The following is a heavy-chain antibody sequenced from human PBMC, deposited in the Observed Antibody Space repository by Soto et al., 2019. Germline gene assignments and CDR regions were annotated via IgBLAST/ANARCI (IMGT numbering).Heavy chain of an antibody. D-gene: IGHD3-10*01. Sequence: SETLSLTCAVYGGSFSGYYWSWIRHPPGKGLEWIGEINHSGSTNYNPSLKSRVTISVDTSKNQFSLKLSSVTAADTAVYYCARGRYNYYGSGSYQKLNWFDPWGQGTLVTVSS. CDR3: ARGRYNYYGSGSYQKLNWFDP. CDR1: GGSFSGYY. CDR2: INHSGST. V-gene: IGHV4-34*01. J-gene: IGHJ5*02.